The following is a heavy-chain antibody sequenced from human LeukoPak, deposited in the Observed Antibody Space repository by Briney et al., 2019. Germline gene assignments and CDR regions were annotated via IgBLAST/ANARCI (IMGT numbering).Heavy chain of an antibody. Sequence: GGSLRLSCAASGFTFSTYSMNWVRQATGKGLEWVSSISSSSSHIYYADSVKGRFTTSRGNAKNSLYLQMNSLRAEDTAVYYCARDPEDTQNFDYWGQGTLVTVSS. J-gene: IGHJ4*02. V-gene: IGHV3-21*01. CDR3: ARDPEDTQNFDY. CDR1: GFTFSTYS. CDR2: ISSSSSHI. D-gene: IGHD2-15*01.